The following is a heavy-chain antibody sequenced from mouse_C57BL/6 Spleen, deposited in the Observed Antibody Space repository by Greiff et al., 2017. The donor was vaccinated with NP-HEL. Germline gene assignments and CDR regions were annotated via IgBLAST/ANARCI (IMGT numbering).Heavy chain of an antibody. V-gene: IGHV5-9*01. D-gene: IGHD4-1*01. CDR1: GFTFSSYT. Sequence: EVQLVESGGGLVKPGGSLKLSCAASGFTFSSYTMSWVRQTPEKRLEWVATISGGGGNTYYPDSVKGRFTISRDNAKNTLYLQMSSLRSEDTALYYCARQAETGTGVFDYWGQGTTLTVSS. CDR2: ISGGGGNT. CDR3: ARQAETGTGVFDY. J-gene: IGHJ2*01.